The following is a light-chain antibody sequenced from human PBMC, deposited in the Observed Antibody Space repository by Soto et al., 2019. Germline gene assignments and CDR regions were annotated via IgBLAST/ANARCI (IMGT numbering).Light chain of an antibody. V-gene: IGKV3-15*01. CDR3: QQYNIWPLS. CDR1: QSVRTN. J-gene: IGKJ3*01. CDR2: GAS. Sequence: EIVMTQSPATLSVSPGEGATLSCRASQSVRTNLAWYQQKPGQAPRLLIYGASTRATGIPARFSGSGSGTEITLAISSQQSEDFAVYYCQQYNIWPLSFGPGTKVDIK.